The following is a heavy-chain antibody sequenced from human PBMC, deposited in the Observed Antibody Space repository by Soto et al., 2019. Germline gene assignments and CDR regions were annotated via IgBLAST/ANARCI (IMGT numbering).Heavy chain of an antibody. CDR2: ISSSSSTI. J-gene: IGHJ4*02. CDR1: GFTFSSYS. V-gene: IGHV3-48*02. D-gene: IGHD3-22*01. Sequence: EVQLVESGGGLVQPGWSLRLSCAASGFTFSSYSMNWVRQAPGKGLEWVSYISSSSSTIYYADSVKGRFTISRDNAKNSLYLQMNRLRDEDTAVYYCARDSYDSSGYEATFDYWGQGPLVTVSS. CDR3: ARDSYDSSGYEATFDY.